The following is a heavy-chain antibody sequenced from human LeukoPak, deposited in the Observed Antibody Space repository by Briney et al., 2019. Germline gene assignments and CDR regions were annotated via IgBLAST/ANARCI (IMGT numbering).Heavy chain of an antibody. V-gene: IGHV3-53*01. J-gene: IGHJ5*02. Sequence: GGSLRLSCAASGFTFSNNRMSWVRQAPGRGLEWVSVIYSDGTAYYADSVKGRFTISRDNSKSTLYLQMNSLKADDTAVYYCVRDLTWGREPWSPSPQ. CDR1: GFTFSNNR. CDR3: VRDLT. CDR2: IYSDGTA.